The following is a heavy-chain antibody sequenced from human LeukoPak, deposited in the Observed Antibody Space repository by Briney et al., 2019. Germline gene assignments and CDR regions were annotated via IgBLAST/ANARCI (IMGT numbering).Heavy chain of an antibody. J-gene: IGHJ3*02. D-gene: IGHD6-13*01. CDR1: GGSISSYY. CDR2: IYYSGST. V-gene: IGHV4-59*01. Sequence: NPSETLSLTCTVSGGSISSYYWSWIRQPPGKGLEWIGYIYYSGSTNYNPSLKSRVTISVDTPKNQFSLKLSSVTAADTAVYYCASGGQQLVHAFDIWGQGTMVTVSS. CDR3: ASGGQQLVHAFDI.